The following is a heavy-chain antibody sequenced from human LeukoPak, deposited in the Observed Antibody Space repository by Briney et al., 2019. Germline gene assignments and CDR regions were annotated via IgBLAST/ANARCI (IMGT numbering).Heavy chain of an antibody. J-gene: IGHJ4*02. Sequence: GGSLRLSCAASGFTFSNYSMCWVRQPPGEGLGWVSSISGSSIYIYYADSVKGRFTISRDNAKNSLYLQMNSLRAEATAVYYCARDRPYSDSSGYYYDYWGQGTLVTVSS. V-gene: IGHV3-21*01. CDR1: GFTFSNYS. CDR2: ISGSSIYI. CDR3: ARDRPYSDSSGYYYDY. D-gene: IGHD3-22*01.